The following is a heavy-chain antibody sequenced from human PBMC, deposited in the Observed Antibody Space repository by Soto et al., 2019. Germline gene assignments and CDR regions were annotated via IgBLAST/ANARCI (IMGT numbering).Heavy chain of an antibody. CDR1: GYTFTGYY. D-gene: IGHD5-18*01. J-gene: IGHJ6*02. Sequence: ASVKVSCKASGYTFTGYYMHWVRQAPGQGLEWMGWINPNSGGTNYAQKLQGWVTMTRDTSISTAYMELSRLRSDDPAVYYCESDSSDTAMVNYSYGMDVWGQGTTVTVSS. V-gene: IGHV1-2*04. CDR3: ESDSSDTAMVNYSYGMDV. CDR2: INPNSGGT.